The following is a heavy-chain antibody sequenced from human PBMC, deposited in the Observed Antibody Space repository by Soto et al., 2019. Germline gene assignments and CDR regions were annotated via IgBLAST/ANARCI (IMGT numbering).Heavy chain of an antibody. Sequence: QLQLQESGSGLVKPSQTLSLTCAVSGGSISSGGYSWSWIGQPPGKGLEWIGYIYHSGSTYYNPSLTSRVTVCIDRSKNEFSLKLSSVTAADTGVYYCARGLLAAGGDAFDIWGDGAMVTVSS. CDR2: IYHSGST. D-gene: IGHD2-15*01. CDR3: ARGLLAAGGDAFDI. CDR1: GGSISSGGYS. J-gene: IGHJ3*02. V-gene: IGHV4-30-2*01.